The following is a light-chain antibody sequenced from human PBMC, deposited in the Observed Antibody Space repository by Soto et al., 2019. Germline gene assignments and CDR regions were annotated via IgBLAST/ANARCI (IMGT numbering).Light chain of an antibody. CDR3: QQYGDSPLT. CDR1: QSVTVNS. J-gene: IGKJ3*01. Sequence: EILLTQSPSTLSLSPGEGVTLSCRASQSVTVNSLAWYQQKPGQAPRLLIYAASTRAAAVPDRFTGSGSGTDFDFTISRLEPEDFGVYYCQQYGDSPLTSGPGTKVDIK. CDR2: AAS. V-gene: IGKV3-20*01.